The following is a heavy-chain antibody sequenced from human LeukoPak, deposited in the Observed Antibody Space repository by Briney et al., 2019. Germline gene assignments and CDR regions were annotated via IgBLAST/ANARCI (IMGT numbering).Heavy chain of an antibody. D-gene: IGHD2-2*01. CDR2: IRFDGSDK. Sequence: GGSLRLSCAASGFTFSSYGMHWVRQAPGKGLEWVAFIRFDGSDKCYADSVKGRFTISRDNSKNTVYLQMNSLRAEDTAVYHCAKVWCSSTSCHGGAMMDVWGKGTTVTVSS. J-gene: IGHJ6*04. CDR1: GFTFSSYG. CDR3: AKVWCSSTSCHGGAMMDV. V-gene: IGHV3-30*02.